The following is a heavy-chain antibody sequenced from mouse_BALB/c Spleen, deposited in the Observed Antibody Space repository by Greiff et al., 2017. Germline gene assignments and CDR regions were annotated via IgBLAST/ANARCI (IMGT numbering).Heavy chain of an antibody. CDR3: TRDLGVRRAWFAY. J-gene: IGHJ3*01. CDR2: ISSGGSYT. D-gene: IGHD2-14*01. CDR1: GFTFSSYT. Sequence: LVESGGGLVKPGGSLKLSCAASGFTFSSYTMSWVRQTPEKRLEWVATISSGGSYTYYPDSVKGRFTISRDNAKNTLYLQMSSLKSEDTAMYYCTRDLGVRRAWFAYWGQGTLVTVSA. V-gene: IGHV5-6-4*01.